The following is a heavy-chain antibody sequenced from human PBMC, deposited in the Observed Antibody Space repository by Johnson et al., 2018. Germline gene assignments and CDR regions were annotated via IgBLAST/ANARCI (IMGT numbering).Heavy chain of an antibody. D-gene: IGHD1-1*01. V-gene: IGHV1-8*02. CDR1: GGTFSSYD. J-gene: IGHJ3*02. CDR2: MNPNSGNT. Sequence: QVQLVESGAEVKKXGSSVKVSCKASGGTFSSYDISWVRQATGQGLEWMGWMNPNSGNTGYAQKFQGRVTMTRNTSLSTAYMERGSLGSEDTAVYYCARGHPERHDAFDIWGQGTMVTVSS. CDR3: ARGHPERHDAFDI.